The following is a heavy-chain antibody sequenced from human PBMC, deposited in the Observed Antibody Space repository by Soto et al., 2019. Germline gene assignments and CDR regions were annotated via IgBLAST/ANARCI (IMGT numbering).Heavy chain of an antibody. Sequence: GGSLRLSCAASGFTFSSYAMSWVHQAPGKGLEWVSAISGSGGSTYYADSVKGRFTISRDNSKNTLYLQMNSLRAEDTAVYYCAKAGGDCSGGSCYWVMEFDYWGQGTLVTVSS. D-gene: IGHD2-15*01. V-gene: IGHV3-23*01. CDR2: ISGSGGST. CDR1: GFTFSSYA. J-gene: IGHJ4*02. CDR3: AKAGGDCSGGSCYWVMEFDY.